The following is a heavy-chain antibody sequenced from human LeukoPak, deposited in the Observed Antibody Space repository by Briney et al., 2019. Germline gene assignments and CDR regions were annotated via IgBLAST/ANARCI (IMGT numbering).Heavy chain of an antibody. D-gene: IGHD3-22*01. CDR2: IKSRTDDWTT. V-gene: IGHV3-15*07. Sequence: GGSLRLSCTTSGFNFNNAWMNWLRQAPGKGLEGVGRIKSRTDDWTTVYSAPVKGRFTIARDDSKSTLYLQMNSLRAEDTAVYYCASQYYYDSSGYYDAYWGQGTLVTVSS. J-gene: IGHJ4*02. CDR3: ASQYYYDSSGYYDAY. CDR1: GFNFNNAW.